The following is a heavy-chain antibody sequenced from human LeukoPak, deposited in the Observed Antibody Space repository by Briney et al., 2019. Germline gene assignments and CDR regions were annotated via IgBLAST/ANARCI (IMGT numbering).Heavy chain of an antibody. V-gene: IGHV4-4*07. J-gene: IGHJ4*02. CDR2: IYTSGST. CDR3: ARESVGSSGWYGFVSVFDY. Sequence: SETLSLTCTVSGGSISSYYWSWIRQPAGKGLEWIGRIYTSGSTNYNPSLKSRVTMSVDTSKNQFSLKLSSVTAADTAVYYCARESVGSSGWYGFVSVFDYWGQGTLVTVSS. CDR1: GGSISSYY. D-gene: IGHD6-19*01.